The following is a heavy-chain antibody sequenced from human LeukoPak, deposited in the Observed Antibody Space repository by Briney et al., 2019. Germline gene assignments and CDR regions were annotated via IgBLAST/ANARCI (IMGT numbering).Heavy chain of an antibody. CDR3: ARLIVVADGS. CDR2: INQDGSER. D-gene: IGHD6-19*01. V-gene: IGHV3-7*01. J-gene: IGHJ4*02. CDR1: ELTFSRYW. Sequence: GSLRLSCVASELTFSRYWMSWVRQAPGKGLEWVANINQDGSERYSVDSVKGRFTISRDNAKNSLYLQMNSLRAEDTAVYSCARLIVVADGSWGQGTLVAVSS.